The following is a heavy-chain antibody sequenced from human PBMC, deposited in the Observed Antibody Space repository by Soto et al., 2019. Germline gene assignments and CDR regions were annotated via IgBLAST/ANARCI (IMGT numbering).Heavy chain of an antibody. Sequence: EASVKVSCKASGYTFTSYYMHWVRQAPGQGLEWMGIINPSGGSTSYAQKFQGRVTMTRDTPTSTVYMELSSLRSEDTAVYYCARISHATPYYYDSSGYYYGHAFDIWGQGTMVTVSS. CDR2: INPSGGST. V-gene: IGHV1-46*01. J-gene: IGHJ3*02. CDR1: GYTFTSYY. CDR3: ARISHATPYYYDSSGYYYGHAFDI. D-gene: IGHD3-22*01.